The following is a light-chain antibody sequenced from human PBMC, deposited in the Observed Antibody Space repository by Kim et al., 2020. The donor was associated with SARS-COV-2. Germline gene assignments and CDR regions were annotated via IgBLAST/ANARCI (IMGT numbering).Light chain of an antibody. J-gene: IGLJ3*02. V-gene: IGLV3-19*01. CDR2: GKN. CDR3: NSRDSSGNHWV. Sequence: SSELTQDPAVSVALGQTVRITCQGDSLRSYYASWYQQKPGQAPVLVIYGKNNRPSGIPDRFSGSNSGNTASLTITGAQAVDEADYYCNSRDSSGNHWVFG. CDR1: SLRSYY.